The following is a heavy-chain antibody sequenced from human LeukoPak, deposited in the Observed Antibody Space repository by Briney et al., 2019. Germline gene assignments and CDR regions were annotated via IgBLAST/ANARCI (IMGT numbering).Heavy chain of an antibody. D-gene: IGHD2-15*01. CDR2: IYYSGST. Sequence: SETLSLTCTVSGGSISSSSYSWGWIRQPPGKGLEWIGSIYYSGSTYYNPSLKSRVTISVDTSKNQFSLKLSSVTAADTAVYYCARHAPRSSYCSGGSCYGDWFDPWGQGTLVTVSS. CDR3: ARHAPRSSYCSGGSCYGDWFDP. V-gene: IGHV4-39*01. J-gene: IGHJ5*02. CDR1: GGSISSSSYS.